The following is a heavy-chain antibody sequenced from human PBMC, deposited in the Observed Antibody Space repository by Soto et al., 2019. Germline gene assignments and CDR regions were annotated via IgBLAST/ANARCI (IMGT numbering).Heavy chain of an antibody. V-gene: IGHV5-51*01. CDR1: GYSFTSYW. J-gene: IGHJ6*02. CDR3: ASRGGEDYYYYGMDV. Sequence: GESLKISCKGSGYSFTSYWIGWVRQMPGKGLEWMGIIYPGDSDTRYSPSFQGQVTISADKSISTAYLQWSSLKASDTAMYYCASRGGEDYYYYGMDVWGQGTTVTVSS. CDR2: IYPGDSDT. D-gene: IGHD3-10*01.